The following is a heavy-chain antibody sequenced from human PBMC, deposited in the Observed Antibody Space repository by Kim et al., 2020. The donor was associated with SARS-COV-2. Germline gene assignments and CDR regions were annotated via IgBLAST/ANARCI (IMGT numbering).Heavy chain of an antibody. CDR1: GGSVSSGSYY. J-gene: IGHJ3*02. V-gene: IGHV4-61*01. D-gene: IGHD3-10*01. CDR3: ARDRNYYYGSGSYFHPDHAAFDI. CDR2: IYYSGST. Sequence: SETLSLTCTVSGGSVSSGSYYWSWIRQPPGKGLEWIGYIYYSGSTNYNPSLKSRVTISVDTSKNQLSLKLSSVTAADTAVYYCARDRNYYYGSGSYFHPDHAAFDIWGQGTMVTVSS.